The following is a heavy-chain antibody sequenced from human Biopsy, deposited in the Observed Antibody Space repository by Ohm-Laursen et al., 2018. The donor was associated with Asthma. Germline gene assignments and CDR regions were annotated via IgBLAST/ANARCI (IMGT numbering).Heavy chain of an antibody. CDR3: ARKAGSCISRTCYSLDF. CDR1: GGTFNTYV. V-gene: IGHV1-69*13. CDR2: INSVFGTT. D-gene: IGHD2-2*01. J-gene: IGHJ4*02. Sequence: ASVKVSCKSLGGTFNTYVIGWVRQAPGQGLERMGGINSVFGTTTYPQKFQDRVTITADDSTSTVYMELSSLRSEDTAVYYCARKAGSCISRTCYSLDFWGQGTLVTVST.